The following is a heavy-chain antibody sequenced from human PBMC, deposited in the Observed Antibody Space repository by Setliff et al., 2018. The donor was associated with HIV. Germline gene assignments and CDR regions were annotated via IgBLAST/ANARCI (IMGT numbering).Heavy chain of an antibody. Sequence: SETLSLTCSVSGASISSHYWSWIRQSPGKGLEWIGHVYYSGTTKCSPSLQSRVTMSVDTSKNQVSLRLRSLSAADTAVYYCARDVTLITHDALDLWGQGTMVTVSS. D-gene: IGHD3-10*01. CDR1: GASISSHY. J-gene: IGHJ3*01. CDR2: VYYSGTT. V-gene: IGHV4-59*11. CDR3: ARDVTLITHDALDL.